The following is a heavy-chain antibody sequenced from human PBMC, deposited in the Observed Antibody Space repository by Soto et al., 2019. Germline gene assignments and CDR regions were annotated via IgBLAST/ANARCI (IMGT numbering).Heavy chain of an antibody. CDR1: GGSISSYY. J-gene: IGHJ6*02. D-gene: IGHD4-4*01. CDR3: ASSTVAYSTRGYYYYYGMDV. V-gene: IGHV4-59*01. Sequence: SETLSLTCTVSGGSISSYYWSWIRQPPGKGLEWIGYIYYSGSTNYNPSLKSRVTISVDTSKNQFSLKLSSVTAADTAVYYCASSTVAYSTRGYYYYYGMDVRGQGTTVTVSS. CDR2: IYYSGST.